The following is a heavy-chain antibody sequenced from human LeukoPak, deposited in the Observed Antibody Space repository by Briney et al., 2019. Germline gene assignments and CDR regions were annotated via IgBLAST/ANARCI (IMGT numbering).Heavy chain of an antibody. D-gene: IGHD6-19*01. CDR2: IIPIFGTA. V-gene: IGHV1-69*06. Sequence: GASVKVSCKASGGTFSSYAISWVRQAPGQGLEWMGGIIPIFGTANYAQKFQGRVTITADKSTSTAYMELSSLRSEDTAVYYCARDLRIAVAGREDDAFDIWGQGTMVTVSS. J-gene: IGHJ3*02. CDR3: ARDLRIAVAGREDDAFDI. CDR1: GGTFSSYA.